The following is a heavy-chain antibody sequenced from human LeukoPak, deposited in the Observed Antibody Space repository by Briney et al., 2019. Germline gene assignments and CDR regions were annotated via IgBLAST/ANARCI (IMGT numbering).Heavy chain of an antibody. D-gene: IGHD3-10*01. CDR1: GGSISSYY. V-gene: IGHV4-59*12. Sequence: SETLSLTCTVSGGSISSYYWSWIRQPPGKGLEWIGSIYYSGSTYYNPSLKSRVTISVDTSKNQFSLKLSSVTAADTAVYYCARLGLLLWFGEPLYNWFDPWGQGTLVTVSS. CDR3: ARLGLLLWFGEPLYNWFDP. CDR2: IYYSGST. J-gene: IGHJ5*02.